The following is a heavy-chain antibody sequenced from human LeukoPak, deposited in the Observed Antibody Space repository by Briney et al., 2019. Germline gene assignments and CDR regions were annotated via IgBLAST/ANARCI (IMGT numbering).Heavy chain of an antibody. V-gene: IGHV3-33*01. CDR3: ARDMYSSSWYELEYYYYGMDV. CDR1: GFTFSSYG. J-gene: IGHJ6*02. D-gene: IGHD6-13*01. CDR2: IWYDGSNK. Sequence: GGSLRLSCAASGFTFSSYGMHWVRQAPGKGLEWVAVIWYDGSNKYYADSVKGRFTISRDNSKNTLYLQMNSLRAEDTAVYYCARDMYSSSWYELEYYYYGMDVWGQGTTVTVSS.